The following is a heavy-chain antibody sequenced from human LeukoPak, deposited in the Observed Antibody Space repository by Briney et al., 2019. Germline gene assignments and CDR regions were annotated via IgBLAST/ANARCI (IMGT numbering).Heavy chain of an antibody. V-gene: IGHV3-11*01. Sequence: GGSLRLSCAASGFTFSDYYMSWIRQAPGKGLEWVSYISSSGSTIYYADSVKGRFTISRDNAKNSLYLQMNSLRAEDTAVYYCAGPLYYYDSSVYSDYGGRGTLVTVSS. CDR2: ISSSGSTI. D-gene: IGHD3-22*01. J-gene: IGHJ4*02. CDR3: AGPLYYYDSSVYSDY. CDR1: GFTFSDYY.